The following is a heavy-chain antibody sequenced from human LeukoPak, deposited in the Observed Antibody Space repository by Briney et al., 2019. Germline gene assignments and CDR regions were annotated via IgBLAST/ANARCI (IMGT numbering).Heavy chain of an antibody. D-gene: IGHD6-13*01. CDR3: AREQQGQQLAFDI. Sequence: GGSLRLSCAASGFTFSSYAMSWVRQAPGKGLEWVANIKQDGSEKYYVDSVKGRFTISRDNAKNSLYLQMNSLRAEDTAVYYCAREQQGQQLAFDIWGQGTMVTVSS. V-gene: IGHV3-7*01. J-gene: IGHJ3*02. CDR1: GFTFSSYA. CDR2: IKQDGSEK.